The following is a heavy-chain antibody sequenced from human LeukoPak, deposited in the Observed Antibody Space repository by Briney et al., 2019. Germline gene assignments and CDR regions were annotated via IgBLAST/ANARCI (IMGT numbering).Heavy chain of an antibody. CDR2: TYSGGRT. CDR1: GFTVSSNY. CDR3: ARRAGGYSHPYDY. V-gene: IGHV3-53*01. D-gene: IGHD4-23*01. J-gene: IGHJ4*02. Sequence: GGSLRLSCAASGFTVSSNYMSWVRQAPGKGLEWVSVTYSGGRTYYADSVKGRFTISRDNSKNTLYLQMNSLRAEDTAVYYCARRAGGYSHPYDYWGQGILVTVSS.